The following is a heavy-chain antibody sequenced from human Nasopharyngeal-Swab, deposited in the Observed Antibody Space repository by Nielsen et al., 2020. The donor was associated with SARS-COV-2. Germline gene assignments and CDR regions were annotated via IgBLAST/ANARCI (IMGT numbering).Heavy chain of an antibody. D-gene: IGHD3-9*01. CDR3: GSVFEI. CDR2: IWYDGSNK. V-gene: IGHV3-33*03. CDR1: GFTFSSYG. Sequence: GGSLRLSCAASGFTFSSYGMHWVRQAPGKGLEWVAVIWYDGSNKYYADSVKGRFTISRDNGENTLSLQMNSLRDEDTGVYYCGSVFEIWGQGVLVTVSS. J-gene: IGHJ4*02.